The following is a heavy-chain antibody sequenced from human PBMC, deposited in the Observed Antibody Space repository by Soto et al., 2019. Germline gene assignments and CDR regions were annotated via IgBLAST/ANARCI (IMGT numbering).Heavy chain of an antibody. V-gene: IGHV1-18*01. CDR2: ISAYNGNT. Sequence: ASVKVSCKASGYTFTSYGISWVRQAPGQGLEWMGWISAYNGNTNYAQKLQGRVTMTTDTSTSTAYMELRSLRSDDTAVYYCARDGVGRGDGPNYFDYWGQGTLVTVSS. CDR1: GYTFTSYG. CDR3: ARDGVGRGDGPNYFDY. D-gene: IGHD3-16*01. J-gene: IGHJ4*02.